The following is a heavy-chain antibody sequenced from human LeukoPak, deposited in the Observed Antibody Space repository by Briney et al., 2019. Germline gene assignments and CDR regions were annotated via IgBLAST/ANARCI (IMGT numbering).Heavy chain of an antibody. CDR3: ARSGRDYSSSDYFDY. V-gene: IGHV3-30*03. CDR1: GFTFSSYG. J-gene: IGHJ4*02. Sequence: GGSLRLSCAASGFTFSSYGMHWVRQAPGKGLEWVAVISYDGSNKYYADSVKGRFTISRDNSKNTLYLQMNSLRAEDTAVYYCARSGRDYSSSDYFDYWGQGTLVTVSS. CDR2: ISYDGSNK. D-gene: IGHD6-6*01.